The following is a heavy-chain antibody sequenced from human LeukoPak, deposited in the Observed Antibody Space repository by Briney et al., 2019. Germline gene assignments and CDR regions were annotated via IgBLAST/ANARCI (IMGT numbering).Heavy chain of an antibody. J-gene: IGHJ5*02. V-gene: IGHV3-21*01. CDR3: ARDRMVGATNANWFDP. D-gene: IGHD1-26*01. CDR1: GFTFSTYW. CDR2: ISSSSSYI. Sequence: GGSLRLSCAASGFTFSTYWMHWVRQAPGKGLEWVSSISSSSSYIYYADSVKGRFTISRDNAKNSLYLQMNSLRAEDTAVYYCARDRMVGATNANWFDPWGQGTLVTVSS.